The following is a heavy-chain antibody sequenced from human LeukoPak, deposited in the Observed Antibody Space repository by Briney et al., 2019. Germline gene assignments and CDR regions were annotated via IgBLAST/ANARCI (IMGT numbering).Heavy chain of an antibody. CDR2: ISYSGST. CDR3: ARDYGDYFRWFDP. V-gene: IGHV4-59*06. Sequence: SGPTLVNPSETLSLSCTVSGGSISSYYWTWIRQHPGKGLERIGYISYSGSTYYNPSLKSRVNISMDTSKNQFSLSLTSVTAADTAVYYCARDYGDYFRWFDPWGQGTLVTVSS. J-gene: IGHJ5*02. CDR1: GGSISSYY. D-gene: IGHD4-17*01.